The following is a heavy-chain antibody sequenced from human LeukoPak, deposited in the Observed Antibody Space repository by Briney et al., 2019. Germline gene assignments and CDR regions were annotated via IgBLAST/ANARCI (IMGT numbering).Heavy chain of an antibody. D-gene: IGHD4-17*01. CDR3: ARHPKIMTTVTPIYGMDV. CDR1: GYSFTSYW. V-gene: IGHV5-51*01. Sequence: HGESLKISCKGSGYSFTSYWIGWVRQMPGKGLEWMGIIYPGDSDTRYSPSFQGQVTISADKSISTAYLQWSSLKASDTAMYYCARHPKIMTTVTPIYGMDVWGQGTTVTVSS. CDR2: IYPGDSDT. J-gene: IGHJ6*02.